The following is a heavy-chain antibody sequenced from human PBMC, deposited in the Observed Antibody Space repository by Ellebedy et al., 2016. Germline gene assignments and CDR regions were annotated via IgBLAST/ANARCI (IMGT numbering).Heavy chain of an antibody. V-gene: IGHV4-61*01. CDR1: GGSVTSGSYY. CDR3: ASSPFGTSHWGFDY. D-gene: IGHD2-2*01. CDR2: IYYSGRT. J-gene: IGHJ4*02. Sequence: SETLSLTCTVSGGSVTSGSYYWNWVRQPPGKGLEWIGHIYYSGRTNYNPSLKSRVTISVDTSKNQFSLNLNSVTAADTAVYYCASSPFGTSHWGFDYWGQGTLVTVSS.